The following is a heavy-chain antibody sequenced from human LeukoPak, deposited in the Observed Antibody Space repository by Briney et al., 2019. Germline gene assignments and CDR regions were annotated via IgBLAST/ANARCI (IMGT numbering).Heavy chain of an antibody. Sequence: GGSLRLSCAASGFTFSDYYMSWIRQAPGKGLEWVSYITNTAGSIYYADSVKGRFTVSRDNAKNSLSLQMNSLRAEDTAVYFCARHGDCGGFCYQRFGAFDFWGLGTTVTVSS. D-gene: IGHD2-21*02. CDR1: GFTFSDYY. CDR3: ARHGDCGGFCYQRFGAFDF. J-gene: IGHJ3*01. V-gene: IGHV3-11*01. CDR2: ITNTAGSI.